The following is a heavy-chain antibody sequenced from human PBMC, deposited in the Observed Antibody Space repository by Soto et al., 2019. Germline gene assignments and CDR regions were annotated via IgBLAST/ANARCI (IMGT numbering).Heavy chain of an antibody. CDR2: ITPNNGGT. CDR1: GYTFTDYY. J-gene: IGHJ3*02. V-gene: IGHV1-2*02. CDR3: ARSGTVLLNAFDI. Sequence: GASVKVSCKASGYTFTDYYMHWVRQAPGQGLEWMGWITPNNGGTNYAQKFQGRVTMTRDTSISTAYMELSRLRSDDTAVYYCARSGTVLLNAFDIWGQGTMVTVPS.